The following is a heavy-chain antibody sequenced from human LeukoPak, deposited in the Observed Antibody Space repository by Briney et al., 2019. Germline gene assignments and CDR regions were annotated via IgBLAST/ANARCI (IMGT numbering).Heavy chain of an antibody. CDR2: ISYDGSDK. CDR3: AKDRIEYYDSSGVLDY. J-gene: IGHJ4*02. V-gene: IGHV3-30-3*01. Sequence: GGSLRLSCAASGFTFSSYAMHWVRQAPGKGLEWVAVISYDGSDKYYADSVKGRFTISRDNSKNTLYLQMNSLRAEDTAVYYCAKDRIEYYDSSGVLDYWGQGTLVTVSS. D-gene: IGHD3-22*01. CDR1: GFTFSSYA.